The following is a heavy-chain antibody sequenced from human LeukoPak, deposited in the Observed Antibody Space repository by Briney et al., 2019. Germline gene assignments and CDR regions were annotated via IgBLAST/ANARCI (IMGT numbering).Heavy chain of an antibody. CDR1: GGSISSYY. Sequence: SETLSLTCTVSGGSISSYYWSWIRQPAGKGLEWIGRIYTSGSTNYNPSLKSRVTMSVDTSKNQFSLKLSSVTAADTAVYYCARGARVRVYYYMDVWGKGTTVTVSS. V-gene: IGHV4-4*07. CDR3: ARGARVRVYYYMDV. CDR2: IYTSGST. J-gene: IGHJ6*03.